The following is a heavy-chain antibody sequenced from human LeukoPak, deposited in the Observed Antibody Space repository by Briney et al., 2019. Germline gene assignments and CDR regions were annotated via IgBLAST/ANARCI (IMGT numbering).Heavy chain of an antibody. CDR1: GGSISSYY. J-gene: IGHJ4*02. CDR2: IYYSGST. V-gene: IGHV4-59*01. D-gene: IGHD6-19*01. Sequence: KASETLSLTCTVSGGSISSYYWSWIRQPPGKGLEWIGYIYYSGSTNYNPSLKSRVTISVDTSKNQFSLNLSSVTAADTAVYYCARVLPYSSGWGVDYWGQGTLVTVSS. CDR3: ARVLPYSSGWGVDY.